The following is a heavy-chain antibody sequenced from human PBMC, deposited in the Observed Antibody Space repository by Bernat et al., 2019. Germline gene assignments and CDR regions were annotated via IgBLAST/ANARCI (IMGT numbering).Heavy chain of an antibody. CDR2: IKQDGSEK. J-gene: IGHJ6*02. V-gene: IGHV3-7*01. CDR3: ARRGYSYRYGMDV. Sequence: EVQLVESGGGLVQPGGSLRLSCAASGFTFSSYWMSWVRQAPGKGLEWVANIKQDGSEKYYVDAVKGRFTISRDNAKNSLYPQMNSLRAEDTAVYYCARRGYSYRYGMDVWGQGTTVTVSS. D-gene: IGHD5-18*01. CDR1: GFTFSSYW.